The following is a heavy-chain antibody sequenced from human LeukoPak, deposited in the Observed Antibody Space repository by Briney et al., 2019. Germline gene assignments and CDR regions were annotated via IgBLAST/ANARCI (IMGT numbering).Heavy chain of an antibody. V-gene: IGHV4-31*02. Sequence: SQTLSLTCTVSGGSISSGGYYWSWIRQHPGKGLEWIGYIYYSGSTYYNPSLKSRVTISVDTSKNQFSLKLSSATAADTAVYYCARVKAYYYDSSGYRIKNYFDYWGQGTLVTVSS. CDR3: ARVKAYYYDSSGYRIKNYFDY. J-gene: IGHJ4*02. CDR2: IYYSGST. CDR1: GGSISSGGYY. D-gene: IGHD3-22*01.